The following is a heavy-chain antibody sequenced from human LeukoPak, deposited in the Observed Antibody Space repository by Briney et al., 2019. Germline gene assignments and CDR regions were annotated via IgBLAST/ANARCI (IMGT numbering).Heavy chain of an antibody. Sequence: PGGSLRLSCAASGFTFSTYGMNWVRQAPGRGLEWVSDISSSSSAIHYADSVKGRFTISRDNAKNSLYLQMNSLRAEDTAVYYCARDLGVVRGAITPDYWGQGTLVTVSS. CDR1: GFTFSTYG. V-gene: IGHV3-48*01. CDR2: ISSSSSAI. D-gene: IGHD3-10*01. CDR3: ARDLGVVRGAITPDY. J-gene: IGHJ4*02.